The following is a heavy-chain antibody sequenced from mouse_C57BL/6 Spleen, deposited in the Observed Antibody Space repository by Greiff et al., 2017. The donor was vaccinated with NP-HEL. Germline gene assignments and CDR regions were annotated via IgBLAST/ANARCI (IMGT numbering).Heavy chain of an antibody. CDR3: ARSRYYYAMDY. J-gene: IGHJ4*01. V-gene: IGHV5-17*01. Sequence: EVQVVESGGGLVKPGGSLKLSCAASGFTFSDYGMHWVRQAPEKGLEWVAYISSGSSTIYYADTVKGRFTISRDNAKNTLFLQMTSLRSEDTAMYYCARSRYYYAMDYWGQGTSVTVSS. CDR2: ISSGSSTI. CDR1: GFTFSDYG.